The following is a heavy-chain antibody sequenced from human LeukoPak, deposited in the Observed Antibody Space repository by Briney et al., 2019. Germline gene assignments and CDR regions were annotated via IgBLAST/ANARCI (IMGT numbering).Heavy chain of an antibody. CDR2: IIPIFGTA. J-gene: IGHJ4*02. D-gene: IGHD2-21*01. Sequence: SVKVSCKASGGTFSSYAISWVRQAPGQGLEWMGGIIPIFGTANYAQKFQGRVTITADESTSTAYMELSSLRSEDTAVYYCARDPRSYCGGDCYFRYWGQGTLVTVSS. CDR3: ARDPRSYCGGDCYFRY. CDR1: GGTFSSYA. V-gene: IGHV1-69*13.